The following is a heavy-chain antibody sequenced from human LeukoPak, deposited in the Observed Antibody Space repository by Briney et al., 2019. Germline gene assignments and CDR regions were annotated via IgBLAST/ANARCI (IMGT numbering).Heavy chain of an antibody. CDR3: ARGYDILTDYRGYYYGMDV. V-gene: IGHV3-23*01. D-gene: IGHD3-9*01. CDR1: GFTFSSYA. Sequence: GGSLRLSCAASGFTFSSYAMSWVRQAPGKGLEWVSTISYSGDSTFYADSVKGRFNIPRDNSQNMLYVQMNSLRSEDTAVYYCARGYDILTDYRGYYYGMDVWGQGTTVTVSS. CDR2: ISYSGDST. J-gene: IGHJ6*02.